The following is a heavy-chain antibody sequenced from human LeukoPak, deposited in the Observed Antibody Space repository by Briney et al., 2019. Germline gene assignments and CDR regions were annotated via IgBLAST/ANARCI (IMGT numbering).Heavy chain of an antibody. D-gene: IGHD3-10*01. V-gene: IGHV6-1*01. CDR3: ARSMVRGDQPYYYYMDV. CDR1: GDSVSSNSAA. Sequence: SQTLSLTCAISGDSVSSNSAAWNWIRQSPSRGLEWLGRTYYRSKWYNDYAVPVKSRITINPDTSKNQFSLQLNSVTPEDTAVYYCARSMVRGDQPYYYYMDVWGKGTTVTISS. J-gene: IGHJ6*03. CDR2: TYYRSKWYN.